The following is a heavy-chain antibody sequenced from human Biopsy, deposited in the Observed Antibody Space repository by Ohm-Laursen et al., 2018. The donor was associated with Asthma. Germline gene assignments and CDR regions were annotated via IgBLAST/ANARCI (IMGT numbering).Heavy chain of an antibody. D-gene: IGHD2-2*01. CDR1: SGYGGYMRSGNYY. V-gene: IGHV4-39*01. J-gene: IGHJ4*02. CDR3: ARHDHRWDTYADF. CDR2: IYYSGST. Sequence: SETLSLTCSLSSGYGGYMRSGNYYWGWIRQPPGKGLEWIGSIYYSGSTYYNPSLESRVTISGDTSKKQIYLRLSSVTAADTAVYYCARHDHRWDTYADFWGQGTLVTVSS.